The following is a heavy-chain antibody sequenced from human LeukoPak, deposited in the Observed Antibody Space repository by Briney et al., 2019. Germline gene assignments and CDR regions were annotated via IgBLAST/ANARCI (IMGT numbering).Heavy chain of an antibody. V-gene: IGHV3-7*01. J-gene: IGHJ4*02. D-gene: IGHD5-18*01. CDR1: GFTFSSYE. Sequence: GGSLRLSCAASGFTFSSYEMNWVRQAPGKGLEWVANIKKDGSEKYYVDAVKGRFTISRDNAKTSLYLQMNSLRAEDTDVYYCARDLSGIAGYTYGRGIDYWGQGTLVTVSS. CDR3: ARDLSGIAGYTYGRGIDY. CDR2: IKKDGSEK.